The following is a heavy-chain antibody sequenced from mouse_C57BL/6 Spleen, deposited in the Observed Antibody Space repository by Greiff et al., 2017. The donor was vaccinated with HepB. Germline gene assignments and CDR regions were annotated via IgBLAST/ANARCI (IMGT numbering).Heavy chain of an antibody. V-gene: IGHV1-15*01. CDR1: GYTFTDYE. CDR2: IDPETGGT. J-gene: IGHJ1*03. CDR3: TMQAPITTVVATPYWYFAV. D-gene: IGHD1-1*01. Sequence: QVQLQQSGAELVRPGASVTLSCKASGYTFTDYEMHWVKQTPVHGLEWIGAIDPETGGTAYNQKFKGKAILTADKSSSTDYMELRSLTSEDSAVYYCTMQAPITTVVATPYWYFAVWGTGTTVTVSS.